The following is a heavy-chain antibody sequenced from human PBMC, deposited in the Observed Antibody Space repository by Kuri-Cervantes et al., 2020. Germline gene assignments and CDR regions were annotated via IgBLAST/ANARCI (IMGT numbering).Heavy chain of an antibody. Sequence: GGSLRLSCAASGFTFSFYWMTWVRQAPGKGLEWVANIKQDGSEKTYVDSVKGRLTISRDNAKNSLYLQMNNLRTEDTALYYCARCGGYGVNYYYMDVWGKGTTVTVSS. CDR1: GFTFSFYW. CDR3: ARCGGYGVNYYYMDV. J-gene: IGHJ6*03. D-gene: IGHD2-21*01. V-gene: IGHV3-7*03. CDR2: IKQDGSEK.